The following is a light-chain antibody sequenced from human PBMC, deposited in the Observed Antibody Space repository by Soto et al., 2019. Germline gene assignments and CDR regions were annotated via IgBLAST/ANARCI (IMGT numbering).Light chain of an antibody. CDR1: TGAVTSGYY. J-gene: IGLJ1*01. Sequence: QAVVTQEPSLTVSPGGTVTLTCASSTGAVTSGYYPNWFQQKPGQAPRALLYSTSNKHSWTPARFSGSLLGGKAALTLSGVQPEDEAEYYCLLYYGGAGAVFGTGTKLTVL. V-gene: IGLV7-43*01. CDR2: STS. CDR3: LLYYGGAGAV.